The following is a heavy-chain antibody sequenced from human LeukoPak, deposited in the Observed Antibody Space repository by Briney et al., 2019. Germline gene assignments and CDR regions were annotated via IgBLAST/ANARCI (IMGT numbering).Heavy chain of an antibody. V-gene: IGHV4-4*07. J-gene: IGHJ6*03. CDR2: IYTSGST. Sequence: PSEALSLTCTVSGGSISSYYWSWIRQPAGKGLEWIGRIYTSGSTNYNPSLKSRVTMSVDTSKNQFSLKLSSVTAADTAVYYCARGGRGQLVPGDESPHNNYWYMDVWGKGTTVTVSS. D-gene: IGHD6-6*01. CDR3: ARGGRGQLVPGDESPHNNYWYMDV. CDR1: GGSISSYY.